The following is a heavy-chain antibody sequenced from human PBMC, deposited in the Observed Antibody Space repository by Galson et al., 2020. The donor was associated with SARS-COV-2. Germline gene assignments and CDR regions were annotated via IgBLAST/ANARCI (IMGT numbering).Heavy chain of an antibody. CDR2: ISGSSSYI. V-gene: IGHV3-21*01. D-gene: IGHD2-15*01. Sequence: NSGGSLRLSCAASGFTFSSYTVNWVRQAPGKGLEWVSYISGSSSYIYYADSVKGRFTISRDNAKKSLYLQMNSLRAEDTAVYYCARQWWTHYYLDVWGQGTTVPISS. CDR3: ARQWWTHYYLDV. CDR1: GFTFSSYT. J-gene: IGHJ6*03.